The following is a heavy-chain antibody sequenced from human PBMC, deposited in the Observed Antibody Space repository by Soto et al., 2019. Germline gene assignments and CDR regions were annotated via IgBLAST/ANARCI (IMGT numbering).Heavy chain of an antibody. CDR3: AHRRFAKYSSLPADFDY. Sequence: QITLKDSGPTLVKPTQTLTLTCTFSGFSLNSSGVGVGWIRQPPGKALEWLALIYWNDEMHYSPSLKSRLTISEDASKHQVVLTVTNMDPVDTATYYCAHRRFAKYSSLPADFDYWGQGILVTVSS. CDR1: GFSLNSSGVG. J-gene: IGHJ4*02. D-gene: IGHD6-6*01. CDR2: IYWNDEM. V-gene: IGHV2-5*01.